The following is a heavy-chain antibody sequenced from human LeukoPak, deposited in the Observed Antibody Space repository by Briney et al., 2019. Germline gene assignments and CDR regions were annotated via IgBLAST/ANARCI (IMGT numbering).Heavy chain of an antibody. V-gene: IGHV3-23*01. CDR2: ISGSGGST. CDR3: AKDRYYDSSGYGY. CDR1: GFTFDDYA. J-gene: IGHJ4*02. D-gene: IGHD3-22*01. Sequence: GRSLRLSCVASGFTFDDYAMHWVRQAPGKGLEWVSAISGSGGSTYYADSVKGRFTISRDNSKNTLYLQMNSLRAEDTAVYYCAKDRYYDSSGYGYWGQGTLVTVSS.